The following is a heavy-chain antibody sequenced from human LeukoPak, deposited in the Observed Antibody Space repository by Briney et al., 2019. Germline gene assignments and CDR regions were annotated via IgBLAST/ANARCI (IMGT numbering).Heavy chain of an antibody. Sequence: GGSLRLSCAASGFTVSSSYMNWVRHAPGKGLEWISYVGGSGNEIHYGDSVKGRFTISRDNAQSSLYLQMNSLRAEDTAVYYCATKVPGNSHFSSWGVGTLVTVSS. J-gene: IGHJ4*02. CDR1: GFTVSSSY. CDR2: VGGSGNEI. CDR3: ATKVPGNSHFSS. D-gene: IGHD4-23*01. V-gene: IGHV3-21*05.